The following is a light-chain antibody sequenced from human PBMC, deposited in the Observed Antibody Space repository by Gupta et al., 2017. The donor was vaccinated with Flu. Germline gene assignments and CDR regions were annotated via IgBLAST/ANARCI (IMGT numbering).Light chain of an antibody. CDR1: SSNIGAGYD. V-gene: IGLV1-40*01. CDR3: QAYDSSLSGV. CDR2: GNN. J-gene: IGLJ3*02. Sequence: QSVLPQPPSVSGAPGQRVTISCTGSSSNIGAGYDVPWYQQLPGTAPKLLMYGNNNRPSGVPDRFSGCKSGTTAALAITGVQTEDEADYYCQAYDSSLSGVFGGGTKLTVL.